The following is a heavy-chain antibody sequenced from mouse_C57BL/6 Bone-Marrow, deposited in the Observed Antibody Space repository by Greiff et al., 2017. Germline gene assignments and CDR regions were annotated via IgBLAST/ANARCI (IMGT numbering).Heavy chain of an antibody. Sequence: LVESGAELVRPGASVKLSCTASGFNIKDDYMHWVKQRPEQGLEWIGWIDPENGDTEYASKFQGKATITADTSSNTAYLQLSSLTSEDTAVYYCTTAELNWYFDVWGTGTTVTVSS. J-gene: IGHJ1*03. V-gene: IGHV14-4*01. CDR2: IDPENGDT. CDR1: GFNIKDDY. D-gene: IGHD4-1*01. CDR3: TTAELNWYFDV.